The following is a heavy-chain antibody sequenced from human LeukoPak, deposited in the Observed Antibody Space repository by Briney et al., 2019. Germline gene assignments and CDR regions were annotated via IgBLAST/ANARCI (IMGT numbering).Heavy chain of an antibody. D-gene: IGHD3-22*01. CDR2: ISAYNGYT. J-gene: IGHJ6*03. CDR3: ARGGWLLANYYYYYMDV. CDR1: GYTFTNYY. Sequence: ASVKVSCKASGYTFTNYYITWVRQAPGQGLEWMGWISAYNGYTNYAQKLQGRVTMTTDTSTSTAYMELRSLRSDDTAVYYCARGGWLLANYYYYYMDVWGKGTTVTISS. V-gene: IGHV1-18*01.